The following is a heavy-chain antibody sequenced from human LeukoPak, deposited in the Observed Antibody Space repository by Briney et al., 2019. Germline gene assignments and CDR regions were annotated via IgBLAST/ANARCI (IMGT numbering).Heavy chain of an antibody. Sequence: PSETPSLTCTVSGGSISSGSYYWSWIRQPAGTGLEWIGRIYTSGSTNYNPSLKSRVTISVDTSKNQFSLKLSSVTIADTAVYYCARVGGGYYYYYVDVWGKGTTVTVSS. CDR1: GGSISSGSYY. V-gene: IGHV4-61*02. D-gene: IGHD3-16*01. CDR2: IYTSGST. CDR3: ARVGGGYYYYYVDV. J-gene: IGHJ6*03.